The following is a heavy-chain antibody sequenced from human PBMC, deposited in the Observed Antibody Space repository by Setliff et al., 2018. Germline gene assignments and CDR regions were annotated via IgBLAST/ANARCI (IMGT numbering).Heavy chain of an antibody. Sequence: SLKISCAASGFTFSDYYMSWIRQAPGKGLEWVSYISGSGYTIYYADSVKGRFTISRDNAKNSLYLQMNSLRGEDTAVYYCARDYPGPDHWGQGTLVTVSS. CDR1: GFTFSDYY. V-gene: IGHV3-11*04. CDR2: ISGSGYTI. D-gene: IGHD3-16*02. CDR3: ARDYPGPDH. J-gene: IGHJ5*02.